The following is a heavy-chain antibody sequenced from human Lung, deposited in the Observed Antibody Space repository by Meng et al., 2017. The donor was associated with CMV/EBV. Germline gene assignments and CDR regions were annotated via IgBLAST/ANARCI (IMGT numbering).Heavy chain of an antibody. V-gene: IGHV3-30-3*01. Sequence: YCGASGCTFSNNAMQWVRQAPGKGLGWLAVISFDGINKYYAESVKGRFTISRDNSKQTLDLQMNSLRGEDTAVYYCASSVTIFGVDYWGQGTLVTVSS. CDR1: GCTFSNNA. J-gene: IGHJ4*02. CDR2: ISFDGINK. CDR3: ASSVTIFGVDY. D-gene: IGHD3-3*01.